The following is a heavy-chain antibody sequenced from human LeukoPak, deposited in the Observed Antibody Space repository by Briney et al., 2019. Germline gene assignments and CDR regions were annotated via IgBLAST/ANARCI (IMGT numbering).Heavy chain of an antibody. Sequence: ASVKVSCKASGYTFTGYYMHWVRQAPGQGLEWMGWINPNSGGTNYAQKFQGRVTMTKDTSISTAYMELSRLRSDDTAVYYCARQYSSSWNIDYWGQGTLVTVSS. CDR2: INPNSGGT. V-gene: IGHV1-2*02. CDR1: GYTFTGYY. CDR3: ARQYSSSWNIDY. D-gene: IGHD6-13*01. J-gene: IGHJ4*02.